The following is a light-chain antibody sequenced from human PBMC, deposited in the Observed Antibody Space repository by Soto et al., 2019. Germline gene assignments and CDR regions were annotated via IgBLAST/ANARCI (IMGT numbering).Light chain of an antibody. CDR2: KAS. CDR3: KQSKSYSNA. Sequence: IPMSQSPSTLSGSVGDRVTITCRASQTISSWLAWYQQKPGKAPKLLIYKASTLKSGVPSRFSGSGSGTEFTLTISSVQADDFATYYCKQSKSYSNAFGQGTKVDIK. V-gene: IGKV1-5*03. CDR1: QTISSW. J-gene: IGKJ1*01.